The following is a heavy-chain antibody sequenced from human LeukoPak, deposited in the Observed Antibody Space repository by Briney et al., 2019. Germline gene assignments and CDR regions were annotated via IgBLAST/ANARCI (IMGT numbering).Heavy chain of an antibody. CDR1: GGSISSYY. CDR3: TRGSMGGSGSYYKDYYYGMDV. V-gene: IGHV4-4*07. J-gene: IGHJ6*02. D-gene: IGHD3-10*01. CDR2: ILNGGST. Sequence: SETLSLTCTVSGGSISSYYWTWIRQPAGKGLEGIGRILNGGSTNYNPSLKSRLTMSVDTSMNQFSLKLNSVTAADTAVYYCTRGSMGGSGSYYKDYYYGMDVWGQGTTVTVS.